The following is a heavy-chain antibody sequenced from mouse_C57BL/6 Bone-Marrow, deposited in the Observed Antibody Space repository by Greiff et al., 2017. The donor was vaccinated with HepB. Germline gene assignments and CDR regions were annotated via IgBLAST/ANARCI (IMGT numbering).Heavy chain of an antibody. CDR2: IWSGGST. CDR1: GFSLTSYG. Sequence: VQLQQSGPGLVQPSQSLSITCTVPGFSLTSYGVHWVRQSPGKGLEWLGVIWSGGSTDYNAAFISRLSISKDNSKSQVFFTMNSLQADDTAIYYCARNGPYYYGSYWYFDVWGTGTTVTVSS. V-gene: IGHV2-2*01. J-gene: IGHJ1*03. D-gene: IGHD1-1*01. CDR3: ARNGPYYYGSYWYFDV.